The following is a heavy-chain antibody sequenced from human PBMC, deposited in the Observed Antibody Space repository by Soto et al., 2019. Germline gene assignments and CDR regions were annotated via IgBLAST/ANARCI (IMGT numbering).Heavy chain of an antibody. Sequence: GGSLRLSCAASGFTVSSNYMSWVRQAPGKGLEWVSVIYSGGSTYYADSVKGRFTISRHNSKNTLYLQMNSLRAEDTAVYYCARGSDYYDSSGYSDYFDYWGQGTLVTVSS. J-gene: IGHJ4*02. CDR1: GFTVSSNY. V-gene: IGHV3-53*04. CDR3: ARGSDYYDSSGYSDYFDY. CDR2: IYSGGST. D-gene: IGHD3-22*01.